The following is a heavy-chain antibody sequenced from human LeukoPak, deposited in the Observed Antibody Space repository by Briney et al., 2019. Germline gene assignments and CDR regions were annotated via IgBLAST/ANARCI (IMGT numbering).Heavy chain of an antibody. CDR1: GYSFTSYG. CDR2: ISAYNGNT. J-gene: IGHJ5*02. V-gene: IGHV1-18*01. D-gene: IGHD4-17*01. CDR3: ARDGELTVTRRWFDP. Sequence: GASVKVSCKASGYSFTSYGISWVRQAPGQGLEWMGWISAYNGNTNYAQKFQGRVTMTTDTSTSTAYMELRSLRSDDTAVYYCARDGELTVTRRWFDPWGQRTLVTVSS.